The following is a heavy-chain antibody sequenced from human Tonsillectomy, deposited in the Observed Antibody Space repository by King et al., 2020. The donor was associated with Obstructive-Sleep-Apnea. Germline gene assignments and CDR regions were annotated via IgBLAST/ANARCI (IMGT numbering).Heavy chain of an antibody. V-gene: IGHV1-46*01. J-gene: IGHJ4*02. Sequence: VQLVESGAEVKTPGASVKVSCKASGYTFINYYMHWVRQAPGQGLEWMGIINSGGGSTSYAQKLQGRVTMTRDTSTRTVYMGLRSLRFEDTAIYYCARDQGGVDSSSSSITYWGQGTLVTVSS. D-gene: IGHD6-6*01. CDR1: GYTFINYY. CDR2: INSGGGST. CDR3: ARDQGGVDSSSSSITY.